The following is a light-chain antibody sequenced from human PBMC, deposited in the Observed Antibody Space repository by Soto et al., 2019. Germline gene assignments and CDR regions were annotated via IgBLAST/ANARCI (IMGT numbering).Light chain of an antibody. CDR3: HQYDTIVQT. CDR2: DAS. J-gene: IGKJ1*01. CDR1: QSVSSF. V-gene: IGKV3-20*01. Sequence: EIELTQSPATLSLSPGERATLSCRASQSVSSFLVWYQQKPGQAPRLLIYDASTRATATPERFSGSGSGTDFTLTISRLEPEDFAVYYCHQYDTIVQTFGQGTKVDIK.